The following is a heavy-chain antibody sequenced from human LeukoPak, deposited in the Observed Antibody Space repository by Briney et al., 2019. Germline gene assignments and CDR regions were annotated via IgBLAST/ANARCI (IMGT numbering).Heavy chain of an antibody. J-gene: IGHJ5*02. CDR3: AKDGPNYDILTGYYRGWFDP. Sequence: PGGSLRLSCAASGFTFSSYAMSWVRQAPGKGLEWVSAISGSGGSTYYADSVKGRFTISRDNSKNTLYLQMNSLRAEDTAAYYCAKDGPNYDILTGYYRGWFDPWGQGNLVTVSS. D-gene: IGHD3-9*01. CDR2: ISGSGGST. V-gene: IGHV3-23*01. CDR1: GFTFSSYA.